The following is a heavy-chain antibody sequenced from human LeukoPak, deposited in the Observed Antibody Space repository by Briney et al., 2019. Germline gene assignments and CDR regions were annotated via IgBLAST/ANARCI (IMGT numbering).Heavy chain of an antibody. Sequence: GGSLRLSCAASGFTFSTHDANWVRQAPGKGLEWVSFINSRSSTIYYADSVKGRFTISRDNAKNSLYLQMNSLRAEDTAVYYCTSHTGTGDAFRPFHIWGQGTMVTVSS. J-gene: IGHJ3*02. CDR2: INSRSSTI. CDR1: GFTFSTHD. D-gene: IGHD2-21*02. V-gene: IGHV3-48*04. CDR3: TSHTGTGDAFRPFHI.